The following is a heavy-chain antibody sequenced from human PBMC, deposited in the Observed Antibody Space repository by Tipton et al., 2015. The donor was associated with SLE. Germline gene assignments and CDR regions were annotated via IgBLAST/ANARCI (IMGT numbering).Heavy chain of an antibody. J-gene: IGHJ3*02. D-gene: IGHD1-26*01. CDR2: IYYSGST. CDR1: GGSISSGGYY. CDR3: ARRKLGATTYDAFDI. V-gene: IGHV4-31*03. Sequence: TLSLTCTVSGGSISSGGYYWSWIRQHPGKGLEWIGYIYYSGSTYYNPSLKSRVTISVDTSKNQFSLKLSSVTAADTAVYYCARRKLGATTYDAFDIWGQGTMVTVSS.